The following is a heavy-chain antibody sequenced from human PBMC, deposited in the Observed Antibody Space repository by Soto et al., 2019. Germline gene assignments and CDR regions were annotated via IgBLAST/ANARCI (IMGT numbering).Heavy chain of an antibody. V-gene: IGHV1-69*13. CDR3: ARFDTRGSGSYYHYGMDV. Sequence: AASVKVSCKASGYNFTSYGISWVRQAPGQGLEWMGGIIALFGTANYAQKFQGRVTITADESTSTAYMELSSLRSEDTAVYYCARFDTRGSGSYYHYGMDVWGQGTTVTVSS. CDR2: IIALFGTA. J-gene: IGHJ6*02. CDR1: GYNFTSYG. D-gene: IGHD3-10*01.